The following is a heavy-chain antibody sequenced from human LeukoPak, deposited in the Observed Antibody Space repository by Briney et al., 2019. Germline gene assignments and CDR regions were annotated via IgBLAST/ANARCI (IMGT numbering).Heavy chain of an antibody. CDR3: AKASFYCSSTSCYGPDYYYYNMVV. Sequence: GGSLRLSCAASGFTFSSYDMRWVRQAPGKGLEWVAFIRYDGGNKYYADSVKGRFTISRDNSKKTLSLQMSSLRGEDTAVYYCAKASFYCSSTSCYGPDYYYYNMVVWGKGTTFTVSS. D-gene: IGHD2-2*01. J-gene: IGHJ6*03. CDR2: IRYDGGNK. CDR1: GFTFSSYD. V-gene: IGHV3-30*02.